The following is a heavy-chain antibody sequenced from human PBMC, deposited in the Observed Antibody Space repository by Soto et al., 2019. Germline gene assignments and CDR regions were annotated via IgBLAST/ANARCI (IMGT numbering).Heavy chain of an antibody. V-gene: IGHV4-39*01. Sequence: SETLSLTCTVSGGSISSSSYYWGWIRKPPGKGLEWIGSIYYSGSTYYNPSLKSRVTISVDTSKNQFSLKLSSVTAADTAVYYCARLRDYGDYFDYWGQGTLVTVSS. D-gene: IGHD4-17*01. J-gene: IGHJ4*02. CDR2: IYYSGST. CDR3: ARLRDYGDYFDY. CDR1: GGSISSSSYY.